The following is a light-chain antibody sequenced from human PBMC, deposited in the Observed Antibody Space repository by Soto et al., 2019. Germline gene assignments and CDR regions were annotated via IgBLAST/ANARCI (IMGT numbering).Light chain of an antibody. Sequence: AIRMTQSPSSLYASTGDRVTITCRASQGISSYLAWYQQKPGKAPKLLIYAASTLQSGVPSRFSGSGSGTEFTLTISCLQSEDFATYYCRQYYSYPRTFGQWTKVEIK. CDR2: AAS. J-gene: IGKJ1*01. CDR1: QGISSY. CDR3: RQYYSYPRT. V-gene: IGKV1-8*01.